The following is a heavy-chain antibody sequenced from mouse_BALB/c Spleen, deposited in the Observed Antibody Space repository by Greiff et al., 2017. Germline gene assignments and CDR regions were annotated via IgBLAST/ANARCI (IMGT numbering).Heavy chain of an antibody. CDR1: GYAFSSSW. J-gene: IGHJ3*01. Sequence: VQLQQSGPELVKPGASVKISCKASGYAFSSSWMNWVKQRPGQGLEWIGRIYPGDGDTNYNGKFKGKATLTADKSSSTAYMQLSSLTSVDSAVYFCARSGSYDGYYRFAYWGQGTLVTVSA. V-gene: IGHV1-82*01. CDR3: ARSGSYDGYYRFAY. CDR2: IYPGDGDT. D-gene: IGHD2-3*01.